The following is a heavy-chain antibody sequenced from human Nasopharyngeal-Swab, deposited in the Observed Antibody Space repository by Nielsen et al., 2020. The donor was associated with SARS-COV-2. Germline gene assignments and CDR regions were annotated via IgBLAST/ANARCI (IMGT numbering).Heavy chain of an antibody. D-gene: IGHD3-3*01. J-gene: IGHJ3*02. V-gene: IGHV2-26*01. CDR3: ARIVNSYFDFWSGYTDAFDI. CDR2: IFSNDEK. Sequence: SGPTLVKPTATLTLTCTVSGFSLSNARMGVSWIRQPPGKALEWLAHIFSNDEKSYSTSLKSRLTISKDTSKSQVVLTMTNMDPVDTATYYCARIVNSYFDFWSGYTDAFDIWGQGTMVTVSS. CDR1: GFSLSNARMG.